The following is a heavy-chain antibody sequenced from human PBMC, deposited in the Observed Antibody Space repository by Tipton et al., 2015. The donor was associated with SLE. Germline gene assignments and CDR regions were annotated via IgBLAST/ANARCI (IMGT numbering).Heavy chain of an antibody. CDR2: IYYSGST. V-gene: IGHV4-39*07. Sequence: TLSLTCTVSGGSISSSSYYWGWIRQPPGKGLEWIGSIYYSGSTYYNPSLKSRVTISVDTSKNQFSLKLSSVTAADTAVYYCARVTGEDYDAFDIWGQGTMVTVSS. CDR1: GGSISSSSYY. D-gene: IGHD7-27*01. CDR3: ARVTGEDYDAFDI. J-gene: IGHJ3*02.